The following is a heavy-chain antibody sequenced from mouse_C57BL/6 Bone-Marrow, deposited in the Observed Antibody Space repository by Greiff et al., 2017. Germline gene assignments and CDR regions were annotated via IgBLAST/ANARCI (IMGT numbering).Heavy chain of an antibody. J-gene: IGHJ2*01. CDR3: ARAYGSSYRFDY. Sequence: QVQLQQPGAELVKPGASVKLSCKASGYTFTSYWMHWVKQRPGQGLEWIGMIHPNSGSTNYNEKFKSKATLTVDKSSSTAYMQLSSRTSEDSAVYYCARAYGSSYRFDYWGQGTTLTVSA. D-gene: IGHD1-1*01. CDR2: IHPNSGST. V-gene: IGHV1-64*01. CDR1: GYTFTSYW.